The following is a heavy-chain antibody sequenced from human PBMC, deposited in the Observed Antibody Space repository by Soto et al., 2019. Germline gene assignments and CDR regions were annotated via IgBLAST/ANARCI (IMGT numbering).Heavy chain of an antibody. CDR2: INHSGST. Sequence: NPSETLSLTCLTTVYGGSFSGYYWSWIRQPPGKGLEWIGEINHSGSTNYNPSLKSRVTISVDTSKNQFSLKLGSVTAADTAVYYCARGGEGSSSWYVEPPPPPYGMDVWGQGTTVTVSS. CDR3: ARGGEGSSSWYVEPPPPPYGMDV. V-gene: IGHV4-34*01. J-gene: IGHJ6*02. CDR1: GGSFSGYY. D-gene: IGHD6-13*01.